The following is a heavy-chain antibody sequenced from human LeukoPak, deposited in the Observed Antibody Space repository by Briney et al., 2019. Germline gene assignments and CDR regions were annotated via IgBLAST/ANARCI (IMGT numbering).Heavy chain of an antibody. CDR1: GFTFSSYA. D-gene: IGHD6-13*01. V-gene: IGHV3-23*01. Sequence: GRSLRLSCAASGFTFSSYAMSWVRQARGKGLERVSAISGSGGSTYYADSVNSSFTLSIDNSKTTLYLQINSMRAEDMAVYYCAKDRGIIAAAGTAYYGMDVWGQGTTVTVSS. J-gene: IGHJ6*02. CDR2: ISGSGGST. CDR3: AKDRGIIAAAGTAYYGMDV.